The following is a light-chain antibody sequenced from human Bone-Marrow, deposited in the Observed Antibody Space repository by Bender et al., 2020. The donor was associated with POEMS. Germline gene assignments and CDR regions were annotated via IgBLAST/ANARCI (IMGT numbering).Light chain of an antibody. V-gene: IGLV2-8*01. Sequence: QSALTQPASVSGSPGQSITISCTGTSSDIAIYDFVSWYQQHPGKAPTLMIFGVSERPSGVSHRFSGSKSGNTASLTVSGLQAEDEADYYCSSYAGSNDVYVVFGGGTKVTVL. J-gene: IGLJ2*01. CDR3: SSYAGSNDVYVV. CDR2: GVS. CDR1: SSDIAIYDF.